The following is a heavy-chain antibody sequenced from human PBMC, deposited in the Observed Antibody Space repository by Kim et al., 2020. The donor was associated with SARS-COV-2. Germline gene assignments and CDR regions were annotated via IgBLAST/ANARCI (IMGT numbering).Heavy chain of an antibody. CDR2: IYWNDDK. D-gene: IGHD6-6*01. J-gene: IGHJ5*02. V-gene: IGHV2-5*01. Sequence: SGPTLVNPTQTLTLTCTFSGFSLSTSGVGVGWIRQPPGKALDWLALIYWNDDKRYSPSLKSRLTITKDTSKNQVVLTMTNMDPMDTATYYCAHRNLMHSSSFYWFDPWGQGTLVTVSS. CDR1: GFSLSTSGVG. CDR3: AHRNLMHSSSFYWFDP.